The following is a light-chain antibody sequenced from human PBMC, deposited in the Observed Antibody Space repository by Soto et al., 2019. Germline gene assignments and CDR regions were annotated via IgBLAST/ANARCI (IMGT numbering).Light chain of an antibody. CDR2: ANT. CDR3: QSYDSGLSAVV. Sequence: QSVLTQPPSVSGAPGQRITISCTGSRSNIGADYGVHWYQQLPGAAPKLLIYANTNRPSGVPDRFSGSKSGTSASLAITGLQTEDEADYYCQSYDSGLSAVVFGGGTKLTVL. CDR1: RSNIGADYG. V-gene: IGLV1-40*01. J-gene: IGLJ2*01.